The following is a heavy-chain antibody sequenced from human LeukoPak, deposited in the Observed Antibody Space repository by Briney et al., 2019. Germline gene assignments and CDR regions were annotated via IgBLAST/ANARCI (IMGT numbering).Heavy chain of an antibody. D-gene: IGHD3-22*01. CDR2: ISSSSSYI. Sequence: GGSLRLSCAASGFTFSSYSMNWVRQAPGKGLEWVSSISSSSSYIYYADSVKGRFTISRDNAKNSLYLQMNSLRAEDTAVYYCARDYYYDSSGYSYDAFDIWGQGTMVTVSS. CDR1: GFTFSSYS. V-gene: IGHV3-21*01. J-gene: IGHJ3*02. CDR3: ARDYYYDSSGYSYDAFDI.